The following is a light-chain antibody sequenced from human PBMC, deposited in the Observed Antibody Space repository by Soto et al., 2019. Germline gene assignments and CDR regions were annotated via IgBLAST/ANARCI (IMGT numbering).Light chain of an antibody. CDR1: QSVSSSY. CDR2: GAS. J-gene: IGKJ1*01. Sequence: EIVLTQSPGTLSLSPGERATLSCRSSQSVSSSYLAWYQQKPGQAPRLLIYGASSRATGIPDRFNASGSGTGFTLTISRLEPEDFAVYYCQQYGRTFGQGTKVDIK. CDR3: QQYGRT. V-gene: IGKV3-20*01.